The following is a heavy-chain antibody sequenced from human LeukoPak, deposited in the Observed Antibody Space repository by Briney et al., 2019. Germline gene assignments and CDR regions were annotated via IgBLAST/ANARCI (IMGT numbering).Heavy chain of an antibody. V-gene: IGHV1-2*02. Sequence: ASVKVSCKASGYTFTDYYMHWVRQAPGQGPEWMGWINPNNGGTNYAQEFQGRVTMTRDTSISTAYMELTRLIFDDTAIYYCARAAVITGSTETFDPWGQGTLVSVSS. CDR3: ARAAVITGSTETFDP. J-gene: IGHJ5*02. CDR2: INPNNGGT. CDR1: GYTFTDYY. D-gene: IGHD4-11*01.